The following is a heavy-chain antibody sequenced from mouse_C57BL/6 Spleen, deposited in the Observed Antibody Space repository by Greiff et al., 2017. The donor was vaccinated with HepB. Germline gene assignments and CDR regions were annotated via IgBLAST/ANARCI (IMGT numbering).Heavy chain of an antibody. CDR2: IHPNSGST. V-gene: IGHV1-64*01. CDR1: GYTFTSYW. CDR3: ARRGLYYDSYFDY. D-gene: IGHD2-4*01. J-gene: IGHJ2*01. Sequence: VQLQQPGAELVKPGASVKLSCKASGYTFTSYWMHWVKQRPGQGLEWIGMIHPNSGSTNYNEKFKSKATLTVDKSSSTAYMQLSSLTSEDSAVYYCARRGLYYDSYFDYWGQGTTLTVSS.